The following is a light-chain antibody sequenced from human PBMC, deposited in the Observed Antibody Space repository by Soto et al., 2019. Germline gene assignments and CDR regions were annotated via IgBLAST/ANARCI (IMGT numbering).Light chain of an antibody. CDR1: SSDVGSYNL. CDR2: EVS. J-gene: IGLJ2*01. CDR3: CSYAGSSTFV. Sequence: QSVLTQPASVSGSPGQSITISCTGTSSDVGSYNLVSWYQQHPGKAPKLMIYEVSKRPSGVSNRFSGSKSGNTASLTISGLQAEDEADYYCCSYAGSSTFVFGGGTMVTVL. V-gene: IGLV2-23*02.